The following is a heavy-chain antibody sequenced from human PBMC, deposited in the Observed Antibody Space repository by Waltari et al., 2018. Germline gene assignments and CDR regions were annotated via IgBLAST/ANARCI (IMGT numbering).Heavy chain of an antibody. CDR3: AKTVITETSFGAFDI. V-gene: IGHV3-30*18. Sequence: QVQLVESGGGVVQPGRSLRLSCAASGFTFSSYGMHWVRQAQGKGLEWVAIISYDGNNKFSADSVKGRFTISRDNSKNTLYLQMNSLRAEDTAVYYCAKTVITETSFGAFDIWGQGTMVTVSS. D-gene: IGHD1-7*01. CDR1: GFTFSSYG. CDR2: ISYDGNNK. J-gene: IGHJ3*02.